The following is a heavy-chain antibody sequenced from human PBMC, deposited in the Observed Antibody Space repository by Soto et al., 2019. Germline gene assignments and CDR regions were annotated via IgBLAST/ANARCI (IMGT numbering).Heavy chain of an antibody. CDR1: GFTVSSNY. Sequence: GGSLRLSCAASGFTVSSNYMSWVRQAPGKGMEWVSVIYSGGSTYYADSVKGRFTISRHNSKNTLYLQMNSLRAEDMAVYYCARDRGAGDSGAFDIWGQGTMVTVSS. CDR3: ARDRGAGDSGAFDI. J-gene: IGHJ3*02. V-gene: IGHV3-53*04. CDR2: IYSGGST. D-gene: IGHD7-27*01.